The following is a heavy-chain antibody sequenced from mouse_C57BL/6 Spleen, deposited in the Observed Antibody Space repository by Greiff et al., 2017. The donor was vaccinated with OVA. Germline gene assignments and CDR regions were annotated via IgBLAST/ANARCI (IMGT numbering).Heavy chain of an antibody. Sequence: VQVVESGAELVKPGASVKLSCTASGYTFTSYWMHWVKQRPGQGLEWIGMILPNSGSTNYNETFKSKATLTVDKSSSTADMQLISLTSEDSAVYYCAYDYDRGFAYWGQGTLVTVSA. CDR3: AYDYDRGFAY. J-gene: IGHJ3*01. D-gene: IGHD2-4*01. CDR1: GYTFTSYW. V-gene: IGHV1-64*01. CDR2: ILPNSGST.